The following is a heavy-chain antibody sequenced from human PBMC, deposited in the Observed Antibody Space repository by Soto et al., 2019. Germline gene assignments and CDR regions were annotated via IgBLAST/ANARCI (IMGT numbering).Heavy chain of an antibody. D-gene: IGHD3-22*01. J-gene: IGHJ6*02. CDR2: IYHSGST. CDR3: ARLYYDSSGYSLDV. V-gene: IGHV4-30-2*01. Sequence: QLQLQESGSGLVKPSQTLSLTCAVSGGSISSGGYSWSWIRQPPGKGLEWIGYIYHSGSTYYNPSLKRRVTISVDRSKNQFPLKLSSVTAADTAVYYCARLYYDSSGYSLDVWGQGTTVTVSS. CDR1: GGSISSGGYS.